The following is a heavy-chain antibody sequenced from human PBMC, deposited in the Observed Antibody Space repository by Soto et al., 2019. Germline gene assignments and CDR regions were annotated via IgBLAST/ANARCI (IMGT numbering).Heavy chain of an antibody. CDR2: ISSSSGTI. CDR1: GFTFSSYS. J-gene: IGHJ4*02. Sequence: GGSLRLSCAASGFTFSSYSMNWVRQAPGKGLEWVSYISSSSGTIYYADSVKGRFTISRDNAENSLYLQMDRLRAEDTALYYCARDVDADFRTDFDYWGRGTLVTVSS. V-gene: IGHV3-48*01. CDR3: ARDVDADFRTDFDY. D-gene: IGHD4-17*01.